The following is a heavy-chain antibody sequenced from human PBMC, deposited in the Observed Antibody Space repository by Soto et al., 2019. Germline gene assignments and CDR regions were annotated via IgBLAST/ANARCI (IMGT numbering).Heavy chain of an antibody. Sequence: SETLSLTCIVSGGSVISSNWLILFRQPPGKGLEWIGEIYHSGSTTYNPSLKSRATISVDKSENQFSLRLKSVTAADTAVYYCASVGSDYDNSGYYLPWGPGTLVTVSS. CDR3: ASVGSDYDNSGYYLP. V-gene: IGHV4-4*02. D-gene: IGHD3-22*01. J-gene: IGHJ5*02. CDR2: IYHSGST. CDR1: GGSVISSNW.